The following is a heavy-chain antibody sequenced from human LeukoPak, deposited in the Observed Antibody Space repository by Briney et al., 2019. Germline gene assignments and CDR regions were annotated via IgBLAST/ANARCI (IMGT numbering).Heavy chain of an antibody. CDR2: IYSGGST. CDR3: ARDLRDGSGSFHYGMDV. Sequence: GGSLRLSCAASGFTVSSNYMSWVRQAPGKGLEWVSVIYSGGSTYYADSVKGRFTISRDNSKNTLYLQMNSLRAEDTAVYYCARDLRDGSGSFHYGMDVWGQGTTVTVSS. CDR1: GFTVSSNY. V-gene: IGHV3-66*01. J-gene: IGHJ6*02. D-gene: IGHD3-10*01.